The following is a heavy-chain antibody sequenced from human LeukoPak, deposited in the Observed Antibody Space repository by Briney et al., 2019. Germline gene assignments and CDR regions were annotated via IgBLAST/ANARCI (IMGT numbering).Heavy chain of an antibody. V-gene: IGHV1-18*01. D-gene: IGHD2-8*01. Sequence: ASVKVSCKASGYTFTSYGISWVRQAPGQGLEWMGWISAYNGNTNYAQKLQGRVTMTTDTSTSTAYMELRSLRSDDTAAYYCVKGWSAPYFDYWGQGTLVTVSS. CDR3: VKGWSAPYFDY. CDR2: ISAYNGNT. CDR1: GYTFTSYG. J-gene: IGHJ4*02.